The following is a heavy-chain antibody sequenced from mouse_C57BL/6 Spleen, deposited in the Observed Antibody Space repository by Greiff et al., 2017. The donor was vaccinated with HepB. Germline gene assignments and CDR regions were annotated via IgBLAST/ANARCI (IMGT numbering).Heavy chain of an antibody. Sequence: QVQLQQPGAELVRPGSSVKLSCKASGYTFTSYWMHWVKRRPIQGLEWIGNIDPSDSETHYNQKFKDKATLTVDKSSSTAYMQLSSLTSEDSAVYYCARGNYARYAMDYWGQGTSVTVSS. CDR1: GYTFTSYW. CDR3: ARGNYARYAMDY. J-gene: IGHJ4*01. V-gene: IGHV1-52*01. D-gene: IGHD1-1*01. CDR2: IDPSDSET.